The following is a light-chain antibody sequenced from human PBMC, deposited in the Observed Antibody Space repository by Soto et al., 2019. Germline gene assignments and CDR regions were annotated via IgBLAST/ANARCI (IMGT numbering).Light chain of an antibody. Sequence: QSALTQPASGSGSPGQSITISCTGTSSDIGSYNYVSWYQQHPGKAPKLIIYDVTNRPAGISSRFSASKSGDTASLTISVLQADDEADYFCSSYKSTSTPYVFGTGTKVTVL. CDR3: SSYKSTSTPYV. CDR1: SSDIGSYNY. V-gene: IGLV2-14*03. J-gene: IGLJ1*01. CDR2: DVT.